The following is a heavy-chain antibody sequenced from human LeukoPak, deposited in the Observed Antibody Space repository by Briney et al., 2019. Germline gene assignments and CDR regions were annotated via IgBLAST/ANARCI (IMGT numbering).Heavy chain of an antibody. V-gene: IGHV4-34*01. Sequence: SETLSLTCAVYGGSFSGYYWSRIRQPPGKGLEWIGEINHSGSTNYNPSLKSRVTISVDTSKNQFSLKLSSVTAADTAVYYCARRDSDIVVVPAAIRPVLSAFDIWGQGTMVTVSS. J-gene: IGHJ3*02. CDR3: ARRDSDIVVVPAAIRPVLSAFDI. CDR1: GGSFSGYY. D-gene: IGHD2-2*01. CDR2: INHSGST.